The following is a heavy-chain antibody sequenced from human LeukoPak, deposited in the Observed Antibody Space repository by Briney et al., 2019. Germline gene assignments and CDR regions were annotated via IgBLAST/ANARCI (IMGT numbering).Heavy chain of an antibody. D-gene: IGHD4-17*01. Sequence: ESGPTLVKPTQTLTLTCTFSGFSLSTTGVGVGWIHQPPGKALEWLALIYWNDDKRYSPSLKSRLTITKDTSKNQVVLTMTNMDPVDTATYYCAHSGTVTTPHDAFDMWGQGTMVTVSS. J-gene: IGHJ3*02. V-gene: IGHV2-5*01. CDR1: GFSLSTTGVG. CDR3: AHSGTVTTPHDAFDM. CDR2: IYWNDDK.